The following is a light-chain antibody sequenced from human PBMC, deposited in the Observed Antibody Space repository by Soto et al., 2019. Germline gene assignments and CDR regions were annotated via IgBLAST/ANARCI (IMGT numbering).Light chain of an antibody. J-gene: IGKJ1*01. CDR1: QAISGY. V-gene: IGKV1-8*01. CDR3: QQYYHPPP. Sequence: AIRMTQSPSSLSASTGDRVTITCRASQAISGYLAWYQQKPGKAPELLIYAASTLQGGLPSRFGSGGAGTDFPLTISSLQSEFFASYYCQQYYHPPPFGQGTKGEIK. CDR2: AAS.